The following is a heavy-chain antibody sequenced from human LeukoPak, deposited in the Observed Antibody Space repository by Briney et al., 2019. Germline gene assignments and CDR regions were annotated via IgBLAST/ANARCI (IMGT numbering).Heavy chain of an antibody. Sequence: SETLSLTCTVSGGSISNYYWSWIRQPPGQGLEWIGYIFYTGSTNYNPSFKSRVTISVDTSKNQFSLRLSSVTAADTAVYFCARGPVVAAANRFGYWGQGTLVTVSS. CDR1: GGSISNYY. D-gene: IGHD2-15*01. CDR3: ARGPVVAAANRFGY. J-gene: IGHJ4*02. V-gene: IGHV4-59*08. CDR2: IFYTGST.